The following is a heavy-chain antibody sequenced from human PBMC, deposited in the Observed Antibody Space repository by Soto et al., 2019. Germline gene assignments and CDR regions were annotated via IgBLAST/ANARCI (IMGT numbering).Heavy chain of an antibody. D-gene: IGHD3-3*01. Sequence: QVQLVQSGAEVKKPGSSVKVSCKASGGTFSSYAISWVQQAPGQGLEWMGGIIPIFGTANYAQKFQGRDTITADESTSTAYMELSSLRSEDTAVYYCARGEIFGVVPQVYYGMDVWGQGTTVTVSS. V-gene: IGHV1-69*12. CDR2: IIPIFGTA. J-gene: IGHJ6*02. CDR1: GGTFSSYA. CDR3: ARGEIFGVVPQVYYGMDV.